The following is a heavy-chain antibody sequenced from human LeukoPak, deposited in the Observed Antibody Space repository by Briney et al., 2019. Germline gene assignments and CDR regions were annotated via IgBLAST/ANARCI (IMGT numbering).Heavy chain of an antibody. J-gene: IGHJ4*02. D-gene: IGHD6-13*01. V-gene: IGHV6-1*01. CDR3: VRNAAFDQ. CDR1: GDSVSTNSAT. CDR2: TYYRSKWSN. Sequence: SQTLSLTCAISGDSVSTNSATWTWLRQSPSRGLEWLGRTYYRSKWSNDYAVSMKSRITINPDTSKNQFSLQLNSVTPEDTAVYYCVRNAAFDQWGQGILVTVSS.